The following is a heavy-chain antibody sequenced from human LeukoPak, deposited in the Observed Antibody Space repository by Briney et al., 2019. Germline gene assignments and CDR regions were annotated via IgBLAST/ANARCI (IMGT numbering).Heavy chain of an antibody. V-gene: IGHV6-1*01. CDR2: TYYRSKWYN. CDR3: ARELDYYDSSGYWPTLDY. J-gene: IGHJ4*02. Sequence: SQTLSLTCAISGDSVSSNSAAWTWIRQSPSRGLEWLGRTYYRSKWYNDYAVSVKSRITINPDTSKNQFSLQLNSVTPEDTAVYYCARELDYYDSSGYWPTLDYWGQGTLVTVSS. D-gene: IGHD3-22*01. CDR1: GDSVSSNSAA.